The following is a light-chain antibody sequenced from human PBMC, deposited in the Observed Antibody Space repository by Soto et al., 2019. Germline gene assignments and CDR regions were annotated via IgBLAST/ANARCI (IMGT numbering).Light chain of an antibody. J-gene: IGKJ1*01. Sequence: DIQMTQSPSTLSASVGDRVTITCRASQSISTWLAWYQHKPGKAPELLIYKASNLESGVPSRFSGSGSGTEFTLTISRLEPDDFATYYCQQYNRYWTFGQGTKVEMK. CDR2: KAS. V-gene: IGKV1-5*03. CDR1: QSISTW. CDR3: QQYNRYWT.